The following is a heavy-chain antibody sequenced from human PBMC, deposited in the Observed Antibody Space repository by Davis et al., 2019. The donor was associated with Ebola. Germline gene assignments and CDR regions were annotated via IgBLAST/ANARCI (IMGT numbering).Heavy chain of an antibody. Sequence: HTGGSLRLSCAASGFGFSNYWIHWVRQAPGKGLVWVSRVSPDGSATGYADSVKGRFTVSRDNSKNMMFLQMNSLRADDTAVFYCAKVLFRFNRGVSFLQYNVMDVWGQGTTVTISS. CDR2: VSPDGSAT. V-gene: IGHV3-74*01. D-gene: IGHD3-10*01. CDR1: GFGFSNYW. CDR3: AKVLFRFNRGVSFLQYNVMDV. J-gene: IGHJ6*02.